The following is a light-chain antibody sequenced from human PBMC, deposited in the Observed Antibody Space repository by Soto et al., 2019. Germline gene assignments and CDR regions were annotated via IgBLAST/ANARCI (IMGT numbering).Light chain of an antibody. CDR2: MAS. CDR1: QSISSW. CDR3: QQYNVSSPT. V-gene: IGKV1-5*03. J-gene: IGKJ1*01. Sequence: DIQMTQSPSTLSASVGDRVTITCRASQSISSWLAWYQQKPGKAPNLLIYMASTLESGVPSRFSGSGSGTEFTLTITSLQPDDFATYYCQQYNVSSPTFGQGTKV.